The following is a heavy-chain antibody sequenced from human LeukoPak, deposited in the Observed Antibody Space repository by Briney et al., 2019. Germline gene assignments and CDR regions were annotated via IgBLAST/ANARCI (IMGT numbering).Heavy chain of an antibody. Sequence: GGSLRLSCAASGFTFSSQWMSWVRQAPGKGREGVADIKEDGREKSYVDSVKGRFTISRDNAKNSLYLQMNSLRAEDTAVYYCARAFYWGQGTLVTVSS. CDR3: ARAFY. V-gene: IGHV3-7*01. CDR1: GFTFSSQW. J-gene: IGHJ4*02. D-gene: IGHD3-16*01. CDR2: IKEDGREK.